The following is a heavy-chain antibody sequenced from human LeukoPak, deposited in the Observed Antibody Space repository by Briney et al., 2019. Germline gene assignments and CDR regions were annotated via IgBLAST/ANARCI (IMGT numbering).Heavy chain of an antibody. CDR1: NVSINSYY. CDR3: ASSSLDDSGSLDS. CDR2: VYNSGNT. J-gene: IGHJ4*02. D-gene: IGHD5-12*01. V-gene: IGHV4-59*01. Sequence: SETLSLTCTVANVSINSYYWTWIRQPPGKALEWIGYVYNSGNTKYKPSLKNRATISVDTSKNQFSLILNSVTAADTAVYYCASSSLDDSGSLDSWGQGTLVTVSS.